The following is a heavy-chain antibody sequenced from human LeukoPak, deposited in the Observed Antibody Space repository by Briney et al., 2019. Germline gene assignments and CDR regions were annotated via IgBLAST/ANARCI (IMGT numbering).Heavy chain of an antibody. V-gene: IGHV3-21*01. Sequence: GGSLRLSCAASGFTFSSYSMNWVRQAPGKGLEWVSSISSSSSYIYYADSVKGRFTISRDNAKNSLYLQMNSLRAEDTAVYYCARGGSLGMVRGNWFDPWGQGTRVTVSS. D-gene: IGHD3-10*01. J-gene: IGHJ5*02. CDR3: ARGGSLGMVRGNWFDP. CDR1: GFTFSSYS. CDR2: ISSSSSYI.